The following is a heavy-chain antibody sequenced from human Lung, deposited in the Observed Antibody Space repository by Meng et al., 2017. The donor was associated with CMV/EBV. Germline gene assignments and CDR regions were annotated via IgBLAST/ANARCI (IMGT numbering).Heavy chain of an antibody. Sequence: GSXGPSCAVPGFIVSDNHISWVRQAPGKGLECISVIYNEGRTFYVDSVKGRFTISRDNSKNTVYLQMSSLRADDTAVYFCARLSDPEWLPFAMDVWGQGTXVTVSS. J-gene: IGHJ6*02. D-gene: IGHD3-3*01. CDR1: GFIVSDNH. CDR3: ARLSDPEWLPFAMDV. CDR2: IYNEGRT. V-gene: IGHV3-66*02.